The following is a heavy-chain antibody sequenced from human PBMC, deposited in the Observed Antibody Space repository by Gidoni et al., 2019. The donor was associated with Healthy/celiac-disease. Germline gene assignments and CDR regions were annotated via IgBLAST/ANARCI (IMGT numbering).Heavy chain of an antibody. CDR3: ARGVTIGYCSGGSCWEPASWRGWFDP. D-gene: IGHD2-15*01. V-gene: IGHV1-46*01. CDR1: GYTFTSYY. CDR2: INPSGGST. Sequence: QVQLVQSGAEVKKPGASVKVSCKASGYTFTSYYMHWVRQAPGQGLEWMGIINPSGGSTSYAQKFQGRVTMTRDTSTSTVYMELSSLRSEDTAVYYCARGVTIGYCSGGSCWEPASWRGWFDPWGQGTLVTVSS. J-gene: IGHJ5*02.